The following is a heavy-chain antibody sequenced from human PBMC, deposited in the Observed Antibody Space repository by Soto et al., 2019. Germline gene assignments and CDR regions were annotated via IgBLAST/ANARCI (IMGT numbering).Heavy chain of an antibody. J-gene: IGHJ4*02. CDR3: ALEPTGTAGFDY. D-gene: IGHD2-21*02. CDR2: IDLDIGDT. Sequence: SVKVSCEASGHTFTGHHMHWVRQAPGQGLEWMGLIDLDIGDTKYAQKFQGRVTSTSDTSITTAYMELRGLRSDDTAVYYCALEPTGTAGFDYWGQGTLVTVSS. CDR1: GHTFTGHH. V-gene: IGHV1-2*02.